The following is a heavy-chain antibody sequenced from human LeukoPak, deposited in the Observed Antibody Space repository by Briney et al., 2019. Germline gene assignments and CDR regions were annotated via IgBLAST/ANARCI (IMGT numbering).Heavy chain of an antibody. CDR3: AKTDYDFWSGYYTGTPLFDY. CDR2: ISGSGGST. CDR1: GFTFSSYA. Sequence: PGGSLRLSCAASGFTFSSYAMSWVRQAPGKGLEWVSAISGSGGSTYYADSVKGRFTISRDNSENTLYLQMNSLRAEDTAVYYRAKTDYDFWSGYYTGTPLFDYWGQGTLVTVSS. D-gene: IGHD3-3*01. J-gene: IGHJ4*02. V-gene: IGHV3-23*01.